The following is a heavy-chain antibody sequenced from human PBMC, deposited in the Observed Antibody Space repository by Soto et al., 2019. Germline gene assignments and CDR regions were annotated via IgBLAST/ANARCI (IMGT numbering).Heavy chain of an antibody. Sequence: WASVKVSCKASGYTFTSYGISWVRQAPGQGLEWMGWISAYNGNTNYAQKLQGRVTMTTDTSTSTAYMELRGLRSDDTAVYYCAREVVGATHNWFDPWGQGTLVTVSS. CDR2: ISAYNGNT. CDR1: GYTFTSYG. D-gene: IGHD1-26*01. V-gene: IGHV1-18*01. CDR3: AREVVGATHNWFDP. J-gene: IGHJ5*02.